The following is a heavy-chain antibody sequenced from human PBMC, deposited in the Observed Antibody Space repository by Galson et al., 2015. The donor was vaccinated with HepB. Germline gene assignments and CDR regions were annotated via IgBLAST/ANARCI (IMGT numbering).Heavy chain of an antibody. D-gene: IGHD6-6*01. V-gene: IGHV3-23*01. CDR1: GFRFNIYD. CDR2: ITNSGGRT. CDR3: AKGAYMSSYSLYGMDA. J-gene: IGHJ6*02. Sequence: SLRLSCAASGFRFNIYDMNWVRQAPGKGLEWVSGITNSGGRTYYAEPGKGRFTISGDNSKNTVFLQMSSLRAEDTAIYYCAKGAYMSSYSLYGMDAWGQGTTVIVSS.